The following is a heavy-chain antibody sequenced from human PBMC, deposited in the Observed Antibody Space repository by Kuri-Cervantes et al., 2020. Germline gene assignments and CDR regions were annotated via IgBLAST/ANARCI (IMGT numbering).Heavy chain of an antibody. J-gene: IGHJ3*02. V-gene: IGHV4-30-4*01. Sequence: SETLSLTCTVSGGSISSGDYYWSWIRQPPGKGLEWIGYIYYSGSTYYNPSLKSRVTISVDTSKNQFSLKLSSVTAADTAVYYCARTYSSGHYLADDAFDIWGQGTMVTVSS. D-gene: IGHD3-22*01. CDR3: ARTYSSGHYLADDAFDI. CDR2: IYYSGST. CDR1: GGSISSGDYY.